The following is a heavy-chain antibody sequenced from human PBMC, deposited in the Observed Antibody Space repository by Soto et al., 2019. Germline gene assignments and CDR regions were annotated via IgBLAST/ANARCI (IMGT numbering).Heavy chain of an antibody. D-gene: IGHD3-9*01. CDR3: AKDRGGVFYDILTGYYPEYYFDY. J-gene: IGHJ4*02. V-gene: IGHV3-23*01. CDR2: ISGGGDST. CDR1: GFTFSRSA. Sequence: GGSLRLSCAASGFTFSRSAMNWVRQAPGKGLEWVSAISGGGDSTYYADSVKGRFTVSRDNSKNTLFLQMNSLRAEDTAVYYCAKDRGGVFYDILTGYYPEYYFDYWGQGALVTVSS.